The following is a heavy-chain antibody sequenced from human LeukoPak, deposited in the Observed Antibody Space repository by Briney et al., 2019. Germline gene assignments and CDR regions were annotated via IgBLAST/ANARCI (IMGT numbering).Heavy chain of an antibody. CDR1: GFTFKNYA. CDR2: TSGSGDIR. V-gene: IGHV3-23*01. CDR3: ANYRSGGGGYYSGLEH. D-gene: IGHD2-15*01. J-gene: IGHJ1*01. Sequence: GGSLRLSCAASGFTFKNYAMTWGRQAPGKGLEWVSRTSGSGDIRLYADSVKGRFTISRTNSENRLYLQTNSLRADDSGVYYCANYRSGGGGYYSGLEHWGQGTQVTVSS.